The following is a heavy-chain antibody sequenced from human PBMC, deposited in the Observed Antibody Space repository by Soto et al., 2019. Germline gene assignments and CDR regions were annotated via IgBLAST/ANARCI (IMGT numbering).Heavy chain of an antibody. CDR3: TTQGFGILHGLVDV. J-gene: IGHJ6*02. D-gene: IGHD3-10*01. CDR2: ISYSGYT. Sequence: KPSETLSLTCTVSGGSISSYYWSWIRQPPGKGLEWIGYISYSGYTSYNPSLKSRLIISVDTSKNQVSLKLASVTAADTAVYYCTTQGFGILHGLVDVWGQGTTVTVSS. CDR1: GGSISSYY. V-gene: IGHV4-59*08.